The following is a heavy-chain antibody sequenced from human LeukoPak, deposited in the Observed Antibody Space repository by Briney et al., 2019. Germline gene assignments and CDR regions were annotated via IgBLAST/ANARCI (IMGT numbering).Heavy chain of an antibody. J-gene: IGHJ6*03. CDR3: ARLTGIETLYYYYYMDV. CDR1: GGSISSYY. CDR2: IYYSGST. Sequence: PSETLSLTCTVSGGSISSYYWSWIRQPPGKGLEWIGYIYYSGSTNYNPSLKSRVTISVDTSKNQFSLKLSSVTAADTAVYYCARLTGIETLYYYYYMDVWGKGTTVTVSS. D-gene: IGHD1-26*01. V-gene: IGHV4-59*01.